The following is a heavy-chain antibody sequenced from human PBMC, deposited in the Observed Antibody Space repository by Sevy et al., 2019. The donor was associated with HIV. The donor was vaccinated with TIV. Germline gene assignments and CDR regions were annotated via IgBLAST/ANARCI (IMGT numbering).Heavy chain of an antibody. CDR2: INPNSGGT. CDR1: GYTFTGYY. CDR3: ARDPTMVRGAPFLVLDP. D-gene: IGHD3-10*01. Sequence: ATVKVSCKASGYTFTGYYMHWVRQAPGQGLEWMGWINPNSGGTNYAQKFQGRVTMTRDTSISTAYMELSRLRSDDTAVYYCARDPTMVRGAPFLVLDPWGQGTLVTVSS. J-gene: IGHJ5*02. V-gene: IGHV1-2*02.